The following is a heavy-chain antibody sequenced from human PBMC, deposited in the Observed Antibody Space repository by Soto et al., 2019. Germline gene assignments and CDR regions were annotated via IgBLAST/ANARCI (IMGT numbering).Heavy chain of an antibody. Sequence: ISWIRQPPGKALEWLALIDWDDDKYYSTSLKTRLTISKDTSKNQVVLTMTNMDPVDTATYYCARRRISSGWYYFDYWGQGTLVTVSS. V-gene: IGHV2-70*01. D-gene: IGHD6-19*01. CDR2: IDWDDDK. CDR3: ARRRISSGWYYFDY. J-gene: IGHJ4*02.